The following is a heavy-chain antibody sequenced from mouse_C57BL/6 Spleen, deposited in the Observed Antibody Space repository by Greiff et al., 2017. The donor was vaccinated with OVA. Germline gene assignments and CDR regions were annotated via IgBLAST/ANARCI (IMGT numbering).Heavy chain of an antibody. J-gene: IGHJ4*01. CDR3: ARIDCYGYDGEVYYAMDY. CDR2: ICWDDDK. CDR1: GFSLSTFGMG. V-gene: IGHV8-8*01. Sequence: QVTLKVSGPGILQPSQTLSLTCSFSGFSLSTFGMGVGWIRQPSGKGLEWLAHICWDDDKYYNPALKSRLTISKDTSKNQVFLKIANVDTADTATYYCARIDCYGYDGEVYYAMDYWGQGTSVTVSS. D-gene: IGHD2-2*01.